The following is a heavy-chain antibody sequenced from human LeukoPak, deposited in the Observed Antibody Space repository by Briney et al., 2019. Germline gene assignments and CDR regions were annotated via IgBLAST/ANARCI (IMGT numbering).Heavy chain of an antibody. Sequence: GSLRLSCAASGFTFSRYDMHWVRQAPGKGLEWVAVISYDGSNKYYADSVKGRFTISRDNAKNTLYLQMNSLRAGDTAVYYCASTPNGVAAIYFDYWGQGTLVTVSS. D-gene: IGHD2-15*01. CDR3: ASTPNGVAAIYFDY. V-gene: IGHV3-30*03. J-gene: IGHJ4*02. CDR1: GFTFSRYD. CDR2: ISYDGSNK.